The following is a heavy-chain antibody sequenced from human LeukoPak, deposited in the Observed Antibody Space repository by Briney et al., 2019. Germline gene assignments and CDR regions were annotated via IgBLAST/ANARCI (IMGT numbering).Heavy chain of an antibody. CDR3: ASAYYYGSGSYY. CDR2: INSDGSST. V-gene: IGHV3-74*01. D-gene: IGHD3-10*01. J-gene: IGHJ4*02. CDR1: GFTFNSYA. Sequence: GGSLRLSCTVSGFTFNSYAMSWVRQAPGKGLAWVSRINSDGSSTSYADSVKGRFTISRDNAKNTLYLQMNSLRAEDTAVYYCASAYYYGSGSYYWGQGTLVTVSS.